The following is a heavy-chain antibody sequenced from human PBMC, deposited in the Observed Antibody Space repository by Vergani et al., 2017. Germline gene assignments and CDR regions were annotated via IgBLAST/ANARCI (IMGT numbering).Heavy chain of an antibody. CDR2: ISNDESKK. V-gene: IGHV3-30*18. J-gene: IGHJ6*03. CDR1: GFSFSSHA. CDR3: AKAGSVTSGSLQYNCYMDV. D-gene: IGHD3-10*01. Sequence: QVQLAESGGGRVQPGRSLRLSCAASGFSFSSHAIHWVRQAPGKGLEWVAVISNDESKKYYADSVKGRFTISRDKSKNTLDLQMNSLRTQDTAVYYCAKAGSVTSGSLQYNCYMDVWGKGTTVTVS.